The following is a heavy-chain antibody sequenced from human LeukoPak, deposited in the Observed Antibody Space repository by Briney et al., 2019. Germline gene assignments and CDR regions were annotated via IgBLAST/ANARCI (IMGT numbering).Heavy chain of an antibody. CDR2: IRSKAYGGTT. V-gene: IGHV3-49*04. CDR3: TRVERDYVYYFDY. Sequence: GGSLRLSCTASGFTFGDYAMSWVRQAPGKGLEWVGFIRSKAYGGTTEYAASVKGRFTISRDDSKSIAYLQMNSLKTEDTAVYYCTRVERDYVYYFDYWGQGTLVTVSS. J-gene: IGHJ4*02. D-gene: IGHD3-16*01. CDR1: GFTFGDYA.